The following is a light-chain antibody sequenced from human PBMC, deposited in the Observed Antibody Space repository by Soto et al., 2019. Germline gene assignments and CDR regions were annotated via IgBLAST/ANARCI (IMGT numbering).Light chain of an antibody. CDR1: SNDVGGYNY. J-gene: IGLJ2*01. V-gene: IGLV2-14*01. CDR2: DVS. Sequence: QSALTQPASVSGSPGQSIAISCTGTSNDVGGYNYVSWYQQHPGKAPKLMIYDVSARPSGVSNRFSGSKSDNTASLTISGLQAEVEADYYCSSYTSSNTVVFGGGTKLTVL. CDR3: SSYTSSNTVV.